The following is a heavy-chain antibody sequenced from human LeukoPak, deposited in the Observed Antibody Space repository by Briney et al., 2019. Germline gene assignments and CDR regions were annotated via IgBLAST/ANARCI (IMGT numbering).Heavy chain of an antibody. CDR2: ISYKGTT. D-gene: IGHD3-22*01. J-gene: IGHJ1*01. CDR1: GVSISSTSYY. Sequence: SETLSPTCTVSGVSISSTSYYWGYFRQPPGKRLEWIATISYKGTTYYAPSLESRVSILVDTSNNQFSLKVNSVTAADTAVYYCAKSLDSAGYHFQHWGQGTLVTVSS. CDR3: AKSLDSAGYHFQH. V-gene: IGHV4-39*07.